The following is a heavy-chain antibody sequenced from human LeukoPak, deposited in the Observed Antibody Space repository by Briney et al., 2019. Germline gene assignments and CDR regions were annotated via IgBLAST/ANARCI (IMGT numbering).Heavy chain of an antibody. V-gene: IGHV4-39*01. D-gene: IGHD2-8*01. CDR3: ARHGVGNFPIDY. CDR1: GGSYSGSNHY. Sequence: KPSETLSLICTVSGGSYSGSNHYWGWIRQPPGKGLEWIGSVYYSGSTYYNPSLKSRVTISVDTFKNQFSLKLNSVTAADTAVYYCARHGVGNFPIDYWGQGTLVTVSS. CDR2: VYYSGST. J-gene: IGHJ4*02.